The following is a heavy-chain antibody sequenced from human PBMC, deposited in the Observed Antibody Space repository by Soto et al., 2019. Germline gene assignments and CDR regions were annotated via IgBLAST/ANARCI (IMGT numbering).Heavy chain of an antibody. V-gene: IGHV4-31*03. CDR2: IYYSGRT. D-gene: IGHD6-13*01. CDR3: ARVCPSSSWGWFDP. CDR1: GGSISSGGYY. J-gene: IGHJ5*02. Sequence: QVQLQESGPGLVKPSQTLSLTCTVSGGSISSGGYYWSWIRQHPGKGLEWIGYIYYSGRTYYNPSLKSRVTLSVDTSKNQFSLKLSSVTAADTAVYFCARVCPSSSWGWFDPWGQGTLVTVSS.